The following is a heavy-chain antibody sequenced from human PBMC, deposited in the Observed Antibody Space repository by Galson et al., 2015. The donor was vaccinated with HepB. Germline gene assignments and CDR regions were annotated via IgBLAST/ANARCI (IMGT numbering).Heavy chain of an antibody. CDR1: GFTFGDYA. D-gene: IGHD5-24*01. V-gene: IGHV3-49*03. CDR2: IRSKAYGGTT. Sequence: SLRLSCAASGFTFGDYAMRWFRQAPGKGLEWVGFIRSKAYGGTTEYAASVKGRFTISRDDSKSIAYLQMNSLKTEDTAVYYCTRLRRDGYNYYYYYGMDVWGQGTTVTVSS. CDR3: TRLRRDGYNYYYYYGMDV. J-gene: IGHJ6*02.